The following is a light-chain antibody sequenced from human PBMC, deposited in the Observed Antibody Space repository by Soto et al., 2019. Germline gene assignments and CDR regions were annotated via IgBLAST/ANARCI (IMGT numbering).Light chain of an antibody. Sequence: QSALTQPASVSGSPGQSITISCTGTSSDVGKYNYVSWYQQHPAKAPKLMIFEVSNRPSGVSNRFSGSKSGNTASLTISGLQAEDEAESYCSSYTGSSINTVVFGGGTKLTVL. CDR2: EVS. CDR1: SSDVGKYNY. V-gene: IGLV2-14*01. J-gene: IGLJ2*01. CDR3: SSYTGSSINTVV.